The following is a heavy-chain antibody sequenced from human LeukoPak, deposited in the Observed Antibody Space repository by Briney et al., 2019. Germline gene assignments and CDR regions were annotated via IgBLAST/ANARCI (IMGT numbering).Heavy chain of an antibody. Sequence: PSETLSLTCAVYGGSFSGYYWSWIRQPPGKGLEWIGEINHSGSTNYNPSLKSRVTISVDTSNNQFSLKLSSVTAADTAVYYCARRPRNSGRYDGPSGLDYWGQGTLVTVSS. CDR2: INHSGST. J-gene: IGHJ4*02. CDR3: ARRPRNSGRYDGPSGLDY. CDR1: GGSFSGYY. D-gene: IGHD1-26*01. V-gene: IGHV4-34*01.